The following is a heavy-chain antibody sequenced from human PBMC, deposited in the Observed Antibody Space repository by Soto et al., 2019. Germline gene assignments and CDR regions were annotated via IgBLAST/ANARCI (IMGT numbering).Heavy chain of an antibody. CDR3: ARHPSGFYAS. J-gene: IGHJ5*02. Sequence: SETLSLTCIVSGGSIDTNGYYWAWIRQPPGKGLEWIGSISYSGTTYYNSSLKSRVIISSDMSMNQFSLRLTSVTAADTAVYSCARHPSGFYASWGQGTLVTVSS. CDR1: GGSIDTNGYY. D-gene: IGHD3-3*01. CDR2: ISYSGTT. V-gene: IGHV4-39*01.